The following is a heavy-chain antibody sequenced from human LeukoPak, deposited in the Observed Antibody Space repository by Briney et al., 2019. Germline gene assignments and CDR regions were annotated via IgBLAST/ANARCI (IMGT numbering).Heavy chain of an antibody. CDR2: VSASGRAT. V-gene: IGHV3-23*01. J-gene: IGHJ4*02. Sequence: GGSLRLSCAASGFSFSSSAMSWVRQAPGKGLEWVSTVSASGRATYYADSVKGRFTISRDNSRNTVYLQINSLRAEDTALYYCAKTRAGNSSGRDPGWPMDYWGQGTLVTVSS. D-gene: IGHD3-22*01. CDR1: GFSFSSSA. CDR3: AKTRAGNSSGRDPGWPMDY.